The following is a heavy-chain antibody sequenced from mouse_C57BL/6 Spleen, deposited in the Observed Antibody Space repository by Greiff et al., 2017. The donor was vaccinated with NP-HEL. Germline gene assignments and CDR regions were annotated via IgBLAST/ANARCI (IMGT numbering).Heavy chain of an antibody. V-gene: IGHV2-2*01. CDR2: IWSGGST. Sequence: QVQLQQSGPGLVQPSQSLSISCTVSGFSLTSYGVHWVRQSPGQGLEWLGVIWSGGSTAYNAAFISRLSISQDNSKSQVFYKMNSLQADDTAIYYCARNNYDYAWFAYWGQGTLVTVSA. CDR3: ARNNYDYAWFAY. CDR1: GFSLTSYG. J-gene: IGHJ3*01. D-gene: IGHD2-4*01.